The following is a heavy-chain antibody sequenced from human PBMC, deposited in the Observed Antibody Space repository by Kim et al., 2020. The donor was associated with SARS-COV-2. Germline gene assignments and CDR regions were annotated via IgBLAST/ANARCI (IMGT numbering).Heavy chain of an antibody. CDR1: GFTFSSYG. Sequence: GGSLRLSCAASGFTFSSYGMHWVRQAPGKGLEWVAVISYDGSNKYYADSVKGRFTISRDNSKNTLYLQMNSLRAEDTAVYYCAKEGWSAAAGPGGAFDIWGEGTMVTVSS. J-gene: IGHJ3*02. CDR3: AKEGWSAAAGPGGAFDI. V-gene: IGHV3-30*18. CDR2: ISYDGSNK. D-gene: IGHD6-13*01.